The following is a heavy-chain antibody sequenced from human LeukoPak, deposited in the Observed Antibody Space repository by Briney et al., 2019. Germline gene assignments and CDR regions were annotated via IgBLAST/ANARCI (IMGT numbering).Heavy chain of an antibody. Sequence: GGSLRLSCVASGFTFSSYSMNWVRQAPGKGLEWVSYISSSSSTIYYADSVKGRFTISRDNAKNSLYLQMNSLRDEDTAVYYCARDDDYVWGSYTYYFDYWGQGTLVTVSS. CDR2: ISSSSSTI. CDR1: GFTFSSYS. D-gene: IGHD3-16*01. CDR3: ARDDDYVWGSYTYYFDY. V-gene: IGHV3-48*02. J-gene: IGHJ4*02.